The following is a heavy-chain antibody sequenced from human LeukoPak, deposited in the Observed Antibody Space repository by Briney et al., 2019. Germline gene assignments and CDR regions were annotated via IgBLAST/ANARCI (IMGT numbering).Heavy chain of an antibody. CDR2: IWYDGSNK. CDR3: AREDSSSPSGYDYYYYMDV. D-gene: IGHD6-6*01. CDR1: GFTFSSYG. J-gene: IGHJ6*03. V-gene: IGHV3-33*01. Sequence: GRSLRLSCAASGFTFSSYGMHWVRQAPGKGLEWVADIWYDGSNKYYADSVKGRFTISRDNSKNTLYLQMNSLRAEDTAVYYSAREDSSSPSGYDYYYYMDVWGKGTTVTVPS.